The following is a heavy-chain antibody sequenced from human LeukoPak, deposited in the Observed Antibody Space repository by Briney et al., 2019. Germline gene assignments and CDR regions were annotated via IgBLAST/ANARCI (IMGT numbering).Heavy chain of an antibody. CDR1: GGTFSSYA. J-gene: IGHJ4*02. CDR3: AREGSSSGLDY. V-gene: IGHV1-69*05. D-gene: IGHD6-19*01. Sequence: SVKVSCKASGGTFSSYAISWVRQAPGQGLEWMGGIIPIFGTANYAQKFQGRVTMTRDTSTSTVYMELSSLRSEDTAVYYCAREGSSSGLDYWGQGTLVTVSS. CDR2: IIPIFGTA.